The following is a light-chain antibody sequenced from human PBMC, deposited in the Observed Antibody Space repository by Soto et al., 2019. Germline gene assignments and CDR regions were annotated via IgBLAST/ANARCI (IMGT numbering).Light chain of an antibody. CDR1: SSDVGGYNY. J-gene: IGLJ2*01. CDR3: SSFTGITTPV. CDR2: YVS. V-gene: IGLV2-14*03. Sequence: QSALTQPASVSGSPGQSITISCTGTSSDVGGYNYVSWYQHHIGKAPKLMIYYVSNRPSGVSNRFSGSNSGNTASLTISWLPAEDEADYYCSSFTGITTPVFGGGTKLTVL.